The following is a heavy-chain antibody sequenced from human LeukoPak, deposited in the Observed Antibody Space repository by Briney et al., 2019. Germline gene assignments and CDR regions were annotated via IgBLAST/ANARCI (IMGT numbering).Heavy chain of an antibody. D-gene: IGHD3-10*01. CDR1: GFTFSSYE. J-gene: IGHJ4*02. CDR3: AKAGPGFGFDY. CDR2: ISSSGSTI. V-gene: IGHV3-48*03. Sequence: GGSLRLSCAASGFTFSSYEMNWVRQAPGKGLEWVSDISSSGSTIDYADSVKGRFTISRDNAKNSLYLHMNSLRAEDTAVYYCAKAGPGFGFDYWGQGTLVTVSS.